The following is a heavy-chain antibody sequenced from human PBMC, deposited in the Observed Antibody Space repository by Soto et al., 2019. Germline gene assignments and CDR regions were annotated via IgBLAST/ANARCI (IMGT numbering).Heavy chain of an antibody. Sequence: QLQLQESGSGVVKTSETLSLTCTVSGASISYGGFSWSWIRQSPGKGLECIGYISHLENTYLHPSFKSRLTMSIERTRNQFSLKLSSVTAADMAVYYCARGGGYDSFDYWGQGVLVTVSS. CDR1: GASISYGGFS. CDR3: ARGGGYDSFDY. V-gene: IGHV4-30-2*06. J-gene: IGHJ4*02. D-gene: IGHD5-12*01. CDR2: ISHLENT.